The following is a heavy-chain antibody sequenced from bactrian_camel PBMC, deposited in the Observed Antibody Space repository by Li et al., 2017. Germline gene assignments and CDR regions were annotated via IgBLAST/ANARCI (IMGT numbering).Heavy chain of an antibody. D-gene: IGHD2*01. CDR2: LTTRGST. CDR1: GNTDSRYC. CDR3: ASAKAGLGGICGTGLSGFNYNY. Sequence: HVQLVESGGGSVQAGGSLRLSCAASGNTDSRYCMAWFRQAPGKEREGVAALTTRGSTTYVESVKGRFTISKDNAQNTVYLQMNSLKPEDTAMYYCASAKAGLGGICGTGLSGFNYNYWGQGTQVTVS. J-gene: IGHJ4*01. V-gene: IGHV3S53*01.